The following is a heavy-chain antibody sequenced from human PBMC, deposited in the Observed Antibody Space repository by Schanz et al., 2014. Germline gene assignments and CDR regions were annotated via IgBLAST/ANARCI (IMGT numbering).Heavy chain of an antibody. CDR3: ARDRGGWFEMDY. Sequence: VQLVESEGGLVQPGGSLRLSCEGSGFSFSDYWMGWVRQAPGKGLEWVSYITSGSAKFYADSVKGRFTISRDNAKNSLYLQMNSLRDEDTAVYYCARDRGGWFEMDYWGQGTLVTVSS. D-gene: IGHD6-19*01. CDR1: GFSFSDYW. CDR2: ITSGSAK. J-gene: IGHJ4*02. V-gene: IGHV3-11*04.